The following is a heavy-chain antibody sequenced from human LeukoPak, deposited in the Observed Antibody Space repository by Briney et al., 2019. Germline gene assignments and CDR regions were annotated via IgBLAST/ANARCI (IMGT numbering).Heavy chain of an antibody. CDR2: INPYSGDP. D-gene: IGHD1/OR15-1a*01. V-gene: IGHV1-2*06. J-gene: IGHJ4*02. CDR3: ARDGEQTLDFDY. Sequence: SSVKVSCKSSGYTFIDYYMHWVRQAPGQGLEWMGRINPYSGDPDYAQGFQGRVTMTTDTSTSTAYMELRSLRSDDTAVYYCARDGEQTLDFDYWGQGTLVTVSS. CDR1: GYTFIDYY.